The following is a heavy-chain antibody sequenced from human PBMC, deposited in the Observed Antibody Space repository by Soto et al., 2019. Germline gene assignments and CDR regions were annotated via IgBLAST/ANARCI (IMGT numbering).Heavy chain of an antibody. D-gene: IGHD6-13*01. CDR1: GGTFSSSD. Sequence: ASVKVSCKASGGTFSSSDINWVRQATGQRLGRMGWMKPNSSNTGYAQKFQGRVTMTRNTSISTAYMELSSLRSEDTAVYYCARGSKGSSWYAYWFDPWGQGTLVTVSS. CDR3: ARGSKGSSWYAYWFDP. V-gene: IGHV1-8*02. J-gene: IGHJ5*02. CDR2: MKPNSSNT.